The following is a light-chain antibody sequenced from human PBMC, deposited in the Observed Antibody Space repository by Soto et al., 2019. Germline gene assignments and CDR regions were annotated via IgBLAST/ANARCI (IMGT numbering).Light chain of an antibody. J-gene: IGLJ2*01. CDR1: SSDVGAYNF. Sequence: QSALTQPDSVSGSPGQSITISCTGTSSDVGAYNFVSWYQQHPAKAPKLIIYDVNTRPSGISPRFSGSKSGNTASLTISGLQAEDEANYYCSSYTTTSTVLFGGGTKVTVL. V-gene: IGLV2-14*03. CDR3: SSYTTTSTVL. CDR2: DVN.